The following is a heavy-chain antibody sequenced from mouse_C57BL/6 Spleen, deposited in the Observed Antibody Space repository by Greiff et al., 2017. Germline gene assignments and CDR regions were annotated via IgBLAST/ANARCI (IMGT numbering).Heavy chain of an antibody. CDR3: ARGVGYDWYFDV. Sequence: EVKLMESGGGLVKPGGSLKLSCAASGFTFSDYGMHWVRQAPEKGLEWVAYISSGSSTIYYADTVKGRFTISRDNAKNTLFLQRTSLRSEDTAMYYCARGVGYDWYFDVWGTGTTVTVSS. CDR2: ISSGSSTI. V-gene: IGHV5-17*01. D-gene: IGHD2-2*01. CDR1: GFTFSDYG. J-gene: IGHJ1*03.